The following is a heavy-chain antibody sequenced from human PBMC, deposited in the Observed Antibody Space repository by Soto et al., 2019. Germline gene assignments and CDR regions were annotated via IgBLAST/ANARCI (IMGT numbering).Heavy chain of an antibody. D-gene: IGHD6-6*01. CDR1: GFTVISNY. CDR2: IYSGGST. CDR3: ARALDSSLFDY. V-gene: IGHV3-53*01. J-gene: IGHJ4*02. Sequence: PGGSLRLSCAASGFTVISNYMSWVRQAPGKGLEWVSVIYSGGSTYYADSVKGRFTISRDNSKNTLYLQMNSLRAEDTAVYYCARALDSSLFDYWGQGTLVTVSS.